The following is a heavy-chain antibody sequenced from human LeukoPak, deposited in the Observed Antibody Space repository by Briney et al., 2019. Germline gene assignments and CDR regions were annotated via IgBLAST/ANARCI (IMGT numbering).Heavy chain of an antibody. CDR3: ARDGSGWLDY. V-gene: IGHV3-7*01. D-gene: IGHD6-19*01. CDR2: IKQDETEK. J-gene: IGHJ4*02. Sequence: PGGSLRLSCTASGFTFSNFWMGWVRQAPGKGLEWVANIKQDETEKFYLGSVKGRFTISRDNAKNSLYLQMNSLRAEDTAVYYCARDGSGWLDYWGQGTLVTVSS. CDR1: GFTFSNFW.